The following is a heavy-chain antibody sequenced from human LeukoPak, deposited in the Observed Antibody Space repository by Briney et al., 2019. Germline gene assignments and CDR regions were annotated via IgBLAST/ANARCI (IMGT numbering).Heavy chain of an antibody. J-gene: IGHJ4*02. V-gene: IGHV3-21*01. CDR3: ARSGYSSGLGGDY. D-gene: IGHD6-19*01. CDR1: GFTLSSYS. Sequence: GGSLRLSCAASGFTLSSYSMNWVRQAPGKGLEWVSSISSSSSYIYYADSVKGRFTISRDNAKNSLYLQMNSLRAEDTAVYYCARSGYSSGLGGDYWGQGTLVTVSS. CDR2: ISSSSSYI.